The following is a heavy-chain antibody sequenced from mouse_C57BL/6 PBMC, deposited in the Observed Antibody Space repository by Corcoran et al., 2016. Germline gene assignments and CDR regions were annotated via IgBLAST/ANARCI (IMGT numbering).Heavy chain of an antibody. D-gene: IGHD2-3*01. J-gene: IGHJ4*01. CDR3: VRWLLTEGAMDY. V-gene: IGHV1-26*01. CDR2: INPNNGGT. Sequence: EVQLQQSGPELVKPGASVKISCKASGYTFTDYYMNWVKQSHGKSLEWIGDINPNNGGTSYNQKFKGKATLTVDKSSSTAYMELRSLTSEYSAVYFCVRWLLTEGAMDYWGQGTSVTVSS. CDR1: GYTFTDYY.